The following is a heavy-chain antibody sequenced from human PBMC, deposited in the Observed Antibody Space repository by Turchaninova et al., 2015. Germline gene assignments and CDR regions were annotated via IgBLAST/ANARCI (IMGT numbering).Heavy chain of an antibody. J-gene: IGHJ3*01. CDR3: ASSSGWYDDAFDF. CDR2: INTGKGNT. V-gene: IGHV1-3*04. D-gene: IGHD6-19*01. Sequence: QVQLVQSGAEAKKPGASVKVSCKASGYTFTSYAMHWVRQAPGQRFEWRGWINTGKGNTKHSQKFQGRVARTRDTSASTAYMGLSSLRSEDTAVYYCASSSGWYDDAFDFWGQGTMVTVSS. CDR1: GYTFTSYA.